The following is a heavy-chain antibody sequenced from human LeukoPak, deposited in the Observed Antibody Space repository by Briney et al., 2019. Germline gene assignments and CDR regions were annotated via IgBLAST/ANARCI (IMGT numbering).Heavy chain of an antibody. D-gene: IGHD6-13*01. Sequence: GGSLRLSCAASGFTFSSYAMSWVRQAPGKGLEWVSAISGSGGSTYYADSVKGRFTISRDNSKNTLYLQMNSLRAEDTAVYYCTTESRYSSSWSNPEYYYYGMDVWGQGTTVTVSS. CDR1: GFTFSSYA. J-gene: IGHJ6*02. CDR3: TTESRYSSSWSNPEYYYYGMDV. V-gene: IGHV3-23*01. CDR2: ISGSGGST.